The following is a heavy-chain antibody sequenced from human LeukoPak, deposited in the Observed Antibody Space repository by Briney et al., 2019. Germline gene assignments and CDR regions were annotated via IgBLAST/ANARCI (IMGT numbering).Heavy chain of an antibody. J-gene: IGHJ4*02. CDR3: AREDTAMGYY. Sequence: PSETLSLTCTVSGYSISSGYYWGWIRPPPGKGLEWIGSIYHSGSTYYNPSLKSRVTISVDTSKNQFSLKLSSVTAADTAVYYCAREDTAMGYYWGQGTLVTVSS. D-gene: IGHD5-18*01. CDR2: IYHSGST. V-gene: IGHV4-38-2*02. CDR1: GYSISSGYY.